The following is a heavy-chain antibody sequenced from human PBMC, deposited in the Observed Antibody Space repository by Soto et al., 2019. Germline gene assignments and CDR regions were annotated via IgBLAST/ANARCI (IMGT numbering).Heavy chain of an antibody. CDR1: GGSISSSNW. CDR2: IYHSGST. J-gene: IGHJ4*02. D-gene: IGHD6-19*01. Sequence: SSETLSLTCAVSGGSISSSNWWSWVRQPPGKGLEWIGEIYHSGSTNYNPSLKSRVTISVDKSKNQFSLKLSSVTAADTAVYYCARDGFGQWLPIDYWGQGTLVT. CDR3: ARDGFGQWLPIDY. V-gene: IGHV4-4*02.